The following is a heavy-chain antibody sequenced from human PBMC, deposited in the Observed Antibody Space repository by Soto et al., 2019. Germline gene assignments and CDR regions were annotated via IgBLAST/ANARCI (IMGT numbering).Heavy chain of an antibody. CDR3: ARGKLGGASI. CDR1: GGSFSGNY. CDR2: IKPSGNT. D-gene: IGHD3-16*01. J-gene: IGHJ4*02. V-gene: IGHV4-34*01. Sequence: QVQLQQWGAGLLKPSETLSLSCGVYGGSFSGNYWSWIRQPPEKGLEWIGEIKPSGNTNFNPSLKSRLTMSLDTSKTQFSLRLSAVTAADTAVYYCARGKLGGASIWGQGTLVTVSS.